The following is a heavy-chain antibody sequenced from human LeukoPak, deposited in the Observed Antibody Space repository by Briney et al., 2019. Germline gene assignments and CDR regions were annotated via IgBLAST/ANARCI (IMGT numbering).Heavy chain of an antibody. V-gene: IGHV3-23*01. CDR1: GFTFDDYA. CDR2: ISGSGGST. CDR3: AKLVRGVIMGLPNWFDP. D-gene: IGHD3-10*01. Sequence: PGGSLRLSCAASGFTFDDYAMSWVRQAPGKGLEWVSAISGSGGSTYYADSVKGRFTISRDNSKNTLYLQMNSLRAEDTAVYYCAKLVRGVIMGLPNWFDPWGQGTLVTVSS. J-gene: IGHJ5*02.